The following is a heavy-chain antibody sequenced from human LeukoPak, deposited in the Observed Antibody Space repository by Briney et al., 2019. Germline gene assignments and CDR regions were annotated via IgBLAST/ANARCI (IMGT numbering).Heavy chain of an antibody. CDR1: GGSISSSSYY. CDR3: ASRHFYDSSGYWD. Sequence: PSETLSLTCTVSGGSISSSSYYWGWIRQPPGKGLEWIGSIYYSGSTYYNPSLKSRVTISVDTSKNQFSLKLSSVTAADTAVYYCASRHFYDSSGYWDWGQGTLVTVSS. J-gene: IGHJ4*02. CDR2: IYYSGST. D-gene: IGHD3-22*01. V-gene: IGHV4-39*07.